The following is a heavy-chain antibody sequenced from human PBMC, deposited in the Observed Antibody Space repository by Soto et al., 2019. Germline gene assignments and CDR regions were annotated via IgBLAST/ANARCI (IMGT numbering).Heavy chain of an antibody. CDR1: RGSFSGYF. Sequence: QVQLQQWGAVLLKPSEPLSLTCAVFRGSFSGYFCSWIRQPPGKGLECIGDINHSGSTNYNPYLKRRVDVSVDTSEHQFSLKLTSVPAADEAVYYCARGEWLSRSDYWGQGTLVTVSS. D-gene: IGHD3-3*01. J-gene: IGHJ4*02. CDR2: INHSGST. CDR3: ARGEWLSRSDY. V-gene: IGHV4-34*01.